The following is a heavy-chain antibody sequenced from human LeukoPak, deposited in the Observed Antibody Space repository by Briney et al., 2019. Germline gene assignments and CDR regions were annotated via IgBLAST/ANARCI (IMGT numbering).Heavy chain of an antibody. Sequence: GGSLRLSCAASGFTVSSYYMTWVRQAPGKGLEWVSVMYSGGSTDMYYADSVKGRFTISRDNAKNSLYLQMNSLRDEDTAVYYCARKLGSGRYYFDSWGRGTLVTVSS. CDR3: ARKLGSGRYYFDS. CDR1: GFTVSSYY. CDR2: MYSGGSTDM. V-gene: IGHV3-66*01. J-gene: IGHJ4*02. D-gene: IGHD3-10*01.